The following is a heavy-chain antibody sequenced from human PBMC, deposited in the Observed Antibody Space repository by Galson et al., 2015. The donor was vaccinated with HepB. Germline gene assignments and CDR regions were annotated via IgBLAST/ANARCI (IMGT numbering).Heavy chain of an antibody. CDR3: ARVRGYSSGRYVWWAVFHSAGIDY. D-gene: IGHD6-19*01. CDR2: ISAYNGNT. CDR1: GYTFTSYG. V-gene: IGHV1-18*01. J-gene: IGHJ4*02. Sequence: SVKVSCKASGYTFTSYGISWVRQAPGQGLEWMGWISAYNGNTNYAQKLQGRVTMTTDTSTSTAYMELRSLRSDDTAVYYCARVRGYSSGRYVWWAVFHSAGIDYWGQGTLVTVSS.